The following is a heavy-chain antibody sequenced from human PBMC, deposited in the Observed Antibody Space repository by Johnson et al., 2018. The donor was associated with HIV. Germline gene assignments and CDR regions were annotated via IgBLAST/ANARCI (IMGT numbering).Heavy chain of an antibody. V-gene: IGHV3-53*01. Sequence: VQLVESGGGLIQPGGSLRLSCAASGFTVNSNFMSWVRQAPGKGLEWVSAIFSAGGTYYADSVKGRFTISRDNARNTMFVQMKSLRAEDTAVYYCARSGPTWAFDFWGQGTMVTVSS. CDR3: ARSGPTWAFDF. CDR2: IFSAGGT. D-gene: IGHD3-10*01. J-gene: IGHJ3*01. CDR1: GFTVNSNF.